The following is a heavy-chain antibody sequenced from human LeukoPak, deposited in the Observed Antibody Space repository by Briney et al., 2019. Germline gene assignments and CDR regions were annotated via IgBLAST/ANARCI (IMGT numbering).Heavy chain of an antibody. CDR2: TYYSGST. V-gene: IGHV4-39*01. D-gene: IGHD3-9*01. J-gene: IGHJ3*02. CDR1: GGSISTSSFY. CDR3: AKGLRYLSFNDAFDI. Sequence: SETLSLTCTVSGGSISTSSFYWGWIRQPPGKGLEWIGSTYYSGSTYYNPSLKSRVTISVDTSKNQFSLRLSSVTAADTAVYFCAKGLRYLSFNDAFDIWGQGTMVTVSS.